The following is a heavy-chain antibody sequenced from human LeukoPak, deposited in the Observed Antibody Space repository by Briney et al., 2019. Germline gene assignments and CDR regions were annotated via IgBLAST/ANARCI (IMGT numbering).Heavy chain of an antibody. D-gene: IGHD5-18*01. CDR2: IRYDGSNK. V-gene: IGHV3-30*02. Sequence: GGSLRLSCAASGFAFSTYDMHWVRQAPGKGLEWVAFIRYDGSNKYYADSVKGRFSISRDNSKNTLYLQMNSLRPEDTAVYYCAKLGEGGYSYDYLPYYFDYWGQGTLVTVSS. CDR1: GFAFSTYD. CDR3: AKLGEGGYSYDYLPYYFDY. J-gene: IGHJ4*02.